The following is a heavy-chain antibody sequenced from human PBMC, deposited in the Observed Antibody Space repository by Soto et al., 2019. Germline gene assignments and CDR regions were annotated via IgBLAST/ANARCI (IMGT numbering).Heavy chain of an antibody. V-gene: IGHV4-61*01. CDR1: GFSVSSGSYY. J-gene: IGHJ6*02. CDR3: ASVTRTCISTSCYRYYYGMDV. CDR2: IYYSGST. D-gene: IGHD2-2*02. Sequence: SETLSLTCTVSGFSVSSGSYYWSWIRQPPGKGLEWIGYIYYSGSTNYNPSLKSRVTISVDTSKNQFSLKLSSVTAADTAVYYCASVTRTCISTSCYRYYYGMDVWGQGTTVTVSS.